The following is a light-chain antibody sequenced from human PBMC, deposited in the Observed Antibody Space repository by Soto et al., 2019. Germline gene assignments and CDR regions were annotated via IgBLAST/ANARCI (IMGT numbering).Light chain of an antibody. Sequence: EIVLTQSPATPSLSPGERATLSCRASQSVSSYLAWYQQKPGQAPRLLIYDASNRATGIPARFSGSGSGTDFTLTISSLEPEDFAVYYCQQRSNWPPYTFGKGPSWRSN. CDR3: QQRSNWPPYT. J-gene: IGKJ2*01. CDR1: QSVSSY. CDR2: DAS. V-gene: IGKV3-11*01.